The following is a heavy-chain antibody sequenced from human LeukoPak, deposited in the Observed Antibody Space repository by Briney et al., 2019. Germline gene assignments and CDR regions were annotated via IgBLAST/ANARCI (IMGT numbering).Heavy chain of an antibody. V-gene: IGHV4-39*01. CDR2: IYYSGST. J-gene: IGHJ4*02. CDR3: ASYYYGSGSYFY. Sequence: SEALSLTCTVSGGSISSSSYYWGWIRQPPGKGLEWIGSIYYSGSTYYNPSLKSRVTISVDTSKNQFSLKLSSVTAADTAVYYCASYYYGSGSYFYWGQGTLVTVSS. D-gene: IGHD3-10*01. CDR1: GGSISSSSYY.